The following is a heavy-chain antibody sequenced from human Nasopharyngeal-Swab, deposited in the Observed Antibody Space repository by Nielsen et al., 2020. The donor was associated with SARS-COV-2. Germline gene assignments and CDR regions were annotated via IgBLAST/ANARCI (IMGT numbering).Heavy chain of an antibody. Sequence: GEPLKISCAASGFTFSSYAMSWVRQAPGKGLEWVSAISGSGGSTYYADSVKGRFTISRDNSKNTLYLQMNSLRVEDTAVYYCVKHQGSSSDQWGQGTLVTVSS. V-gene: IGHV3-23*01. CDR2: ISGSGGST. J-gene: IGHJ4*02. CDR3: VKHQGSSSDQ. CDR1: GFTFSSYA.